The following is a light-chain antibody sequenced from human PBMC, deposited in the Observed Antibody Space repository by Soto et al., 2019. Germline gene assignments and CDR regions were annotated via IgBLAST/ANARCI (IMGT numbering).Light chain of an antibody. J-gene: IGKJ1*01. Sequence: DIQMTQSPSSLSASVVDRVTISCRASHSISNYVNWYQHRPGKAPNLLIYATSTLQSGVPSRFSGSGSGTDFTLTISSLQPEDFATYYCQQSYNTPRTFGQGTKVDIK. CDR3: QQSYNTPRT. CDR2: ATS. CDR1: HSISNY. V-gene: IGKV1-39*01.